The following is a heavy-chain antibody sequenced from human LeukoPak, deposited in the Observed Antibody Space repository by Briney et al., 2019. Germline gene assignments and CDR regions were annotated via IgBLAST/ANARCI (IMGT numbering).Heavy chain of an antibody. D-gene: IGHD1-14*01. CDR1: GYTFTSYD. V-gene: IGHV1-8*01. CDR2: MNPNSGNT. J-gene: IGHJ6*04. CDR3: ARRHHLMDV. Sequence: ASVKVPCKASGYTFTSYDINWVRQATGQGLGWMGWMNPNSGNTGYAQKFQGRVTMTRNTSISTVYMELSSLRSEDTAVYYCARRHHLMDVWGKGTTVTVSS.